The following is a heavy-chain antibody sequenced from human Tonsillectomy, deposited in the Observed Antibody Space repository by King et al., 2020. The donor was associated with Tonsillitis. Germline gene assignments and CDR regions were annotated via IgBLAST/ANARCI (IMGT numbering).Heavy chain of an antibody. Sequence: EVQLVESGGDLVQSGGSLRLSCVTSGFNFGSLWMSWIRQAPGKGLEWGADIKQDGNEIYYADSVRGRFTISRDNAKNSLFLQMNRLRVEDTAVYYCASVWDYGYWGQGTLVTVSS. CDR3: ASVWDYGY. V-gene: IGHV3-7*01. CDR1: GFNFGSLW. CDR2: IKQDGNEI. J-gene: IGHJ4*02. D-gene: IGHD4-17*01.